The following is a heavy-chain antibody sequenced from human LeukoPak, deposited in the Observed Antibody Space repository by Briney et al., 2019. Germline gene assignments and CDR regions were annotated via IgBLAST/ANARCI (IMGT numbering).Heavy chain of an antibody. CDR1: GFTFSSYS. D-gene: IGHD3-22*01. J-gene: IGHJ4*02. CDR3: ARDFLIYYYDSSGYSSLGY. CDR2: ISSSSSTI. Sequence: GGSLRLSCAASGFTFSSYSMNWARQAPGKGLDWVSYISSSSSTIYYADSVKGRFTISRDNAKNSLYLQMNSLRDEDTAVYSCARDFLIYYYDSSGYSSLGYWGQGTLVTVSS. V-gene: IGHV3-48*02.